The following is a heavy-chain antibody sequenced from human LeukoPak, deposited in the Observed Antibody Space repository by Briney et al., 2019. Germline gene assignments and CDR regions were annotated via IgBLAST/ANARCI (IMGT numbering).Heavy chain of an antibody. CDR3: ARDHRDAFDI. J-gene: IGHJ3*02. CDR2: IYTSGST. Sequence: SETLSLTCTVSGGSISSGSYYWSWIRQPAGKGLEWIGRIYTSGSTNYNPSLKSRVTISVDTSKNQFSLKLSSVTAADTAVYYCARDHRDAFDIWGQGTMVTVSS. CDR1: GGSISSGSYY. V-gene: IGHV4-61*02.